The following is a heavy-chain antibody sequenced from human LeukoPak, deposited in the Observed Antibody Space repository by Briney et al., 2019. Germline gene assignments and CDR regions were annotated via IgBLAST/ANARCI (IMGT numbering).Heavy chain of an antibody. V-gene: IGHV4-61*02. CDR1: GGSISSGSYY. Sequence: SETLSLTCTVSGGSISSGSYYWSWIRQPAGKGLEWIGRIYTSGSTNYNPSLKSRVTISVDTSKNQSSLKLSSVTAADTAVYYCAREAPRYCSGGSCLDYWGQGTLVTVSS. J-gene: IGHJ4*02. CDR3: AREAPRYCSGGSCLDY. D-gene: IGHD2-15*01. CDR2: IYTSGST.